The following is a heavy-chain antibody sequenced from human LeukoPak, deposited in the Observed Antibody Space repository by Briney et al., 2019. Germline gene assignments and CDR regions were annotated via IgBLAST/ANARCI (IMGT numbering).Heavy chain of an antibody. CDR1: GYTFTGYY. V-gene: IGHV1-2*02. D-gene: IGHD4-23*01. CDR3: ARSMSTVVTPYTY. CDR2: INPNSGGT. J-gene: IGHJ4*02. Sequence: GASVKVSCKASGYTFTGYYMHWVRQAPGQGLEWMGWINPNSGGTNYAQKFQGRVTMTRDTSISTDYMELGRLRSDDTAVYYCARSMSTVVTPYTYWGQGTLVTVSS.